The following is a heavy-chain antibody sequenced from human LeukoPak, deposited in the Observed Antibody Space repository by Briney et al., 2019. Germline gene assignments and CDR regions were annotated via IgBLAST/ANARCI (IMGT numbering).Heavy chain of an antibody. J-gene: IGHJ4*02. Sequence: GGSLRLSCAASGFTFSSYGMHWVRQAPGKGLEWVAVIWYDGSNKYYAGSVKGRFAISRDNSKNTLYLQMNSLRAEDTAVYYCAREFGGSGSYYNPDYWGQGTLVTVSS. CDR1: GFTFSSYG. V-gene: IGHV3-33*01. D-gene: IGHD3-10*01. CDR2: IWYDGSNK. CDR3: AREFGGSGSYYNPDY.